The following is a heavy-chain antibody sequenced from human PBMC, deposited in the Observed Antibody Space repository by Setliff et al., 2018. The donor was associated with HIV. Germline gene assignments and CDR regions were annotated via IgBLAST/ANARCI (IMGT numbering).Heavy chain of an antibody. CDR1: GGSISGNYY. CDR3: ARSLLPSITVAGTIGY. Sequence: PSETLSLTCTVSGGSISGNYYWSWIRQHPGKGLEWIGYIHYSGVTSYNPSLKSRISISVDKSKNQFSLKLSSVTAADTAVYYCARSLLPSITVAGTIGYWGQGSLVTVSS. V-gene: IGHV4-30-4*01. D-gene: IGHD6-19*01. CDR2: IHYSGVT. J-gene: IGHJ4*02.